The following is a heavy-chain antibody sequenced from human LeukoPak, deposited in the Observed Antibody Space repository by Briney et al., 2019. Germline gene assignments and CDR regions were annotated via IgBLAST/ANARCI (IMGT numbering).Heavy chain of an antibody. CDR3: TTEVEMATIFFDY. CDR2: IKSKTDGGTT. D-gene: IGHD5-24*01. V-gene: IGHV3-15*01. Sequence: GGSLRLSCAASGFTFSNAWMSWVRQAPGKGLEWVGRIKSKTDGGTTDYVAPVKGRFTISRDDSKNTLYLQMNSLKTEDTAVYYCTTEVEMATIFFDYWGQGTLVTVSS. CDR1: GFTFSNAW. J-gene: IGHJ4*02.